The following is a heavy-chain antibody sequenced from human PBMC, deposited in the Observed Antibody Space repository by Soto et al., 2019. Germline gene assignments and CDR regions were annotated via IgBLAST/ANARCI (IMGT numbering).Heavy chain of an antibody. J-gene: IGHJ6*02. V-gene: IGHV3-23*01. CDR3: AKSFTHSSSYYYYGMDV. CDR1: GFTFSSYA. Sequence: GGSLRLSCAASGFTFSSYAMSWVRQSPGKGLEWVSAISGSGGSTYYADSVKGRFTISRDNSKNTLYLQMNSLRAEDTAVYYCAKSFTHSSSYYYYGMDVWGQGTTVTVSS. CDR2: ISGSGGST. D-gene: IGHD6-6*01.